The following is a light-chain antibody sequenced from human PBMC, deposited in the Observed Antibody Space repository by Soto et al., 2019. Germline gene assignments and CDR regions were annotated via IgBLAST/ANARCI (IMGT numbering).Light chain of an antibody. CDR1: SXDVGGYNY. Sequence: QSVLTQPASVSGSPGQSITISCTGTSXDVGGYNYVSWYQQLPGKAPKLMIYDVSDRPSGVSNRFSGSKSGNTASLTISGLQAEDEADYYCSSYTSSRLYVLGTGTKVTVL. CDR3: SSYTSSRLYV. CDR2: DVS. V-gene: IGLV2-14*01. J-gene: IGLJ1*01.